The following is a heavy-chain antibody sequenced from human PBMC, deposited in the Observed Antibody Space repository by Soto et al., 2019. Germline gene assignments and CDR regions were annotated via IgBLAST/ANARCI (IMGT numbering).Heavy chain of an antibody. CDR3: ERELIVLRYFGVDV. J-gene: IGHJ6*02. CDR1: GYTFTSYA. V-gene: IGHV1-3*01. D-gene: IGHD3-9*01. CDR2: INAGNGNT. Sequence: ASVKVSCKASGYTFTSYAMHWVRQAPGQRLEWMGWINAGNGNTKYSQKFQGRVTITRDTSASTAYMELSSLRSEDTAVYYCERELIVLRYFGVDVWGQGTTVTVS.